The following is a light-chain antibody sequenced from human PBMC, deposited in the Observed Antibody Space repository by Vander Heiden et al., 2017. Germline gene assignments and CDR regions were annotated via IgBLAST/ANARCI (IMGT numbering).Light chain of an antibody. V-gene: IGKV1-17*01. Sequence: DIQMTQSPSSLCASVGDRVTITCRASQGIGNDLGWYQQKPGKAPKRLIYTASSLQSGVPSRFSDIISGTEFTLTMSSLLPEDFATYYCREQYSYAFSFGHGTKVDI. CDR3: REQYSYAFS. CDR1: QGIGND. CDR2: TAS. J-gene: IGKJ3*01.